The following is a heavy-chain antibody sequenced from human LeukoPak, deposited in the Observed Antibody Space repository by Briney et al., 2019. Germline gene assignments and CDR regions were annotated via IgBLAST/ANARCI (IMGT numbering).Heavy chain of an antibody. CDR2: ISYDGSNK. D-gene: IGHD1-14*01. V-gene: IGHV3-30*03. CDR3: ARAVSGYYFDY. Sequence: GGSLRLSCAASGFTFSSYWMSWVRQAPGKGLEWVAVISYDGSNKYYADSVKGRFTISRDNSKNTLYLQMNSLRAKDTAVYYCARAVSGYYFDYWGQGALVTVSS. J-gene: IGHJ4*02. CDR1: GFTFSSYW.